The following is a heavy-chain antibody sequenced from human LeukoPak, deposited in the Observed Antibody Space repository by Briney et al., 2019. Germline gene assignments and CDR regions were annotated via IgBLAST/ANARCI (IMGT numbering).Heavy chain of an antibody. J-gene: IGHJ4*02. Sequence: SGGSLRPSCGAFGFTLSSHWMSWVGQAPGKGLEWVANIKQEGSEQYYVDSVRGRFTISRDNAKNSVYLQMKSLTAEDTAIYYCARESAGGPDYWGQGTLVTVSS. CDR2: IKQEGSEQ. D-gene: IGHD6-19*01. V-gene: IGHV3-7*05. CDR1: GFTLSSHW. CDR3: ARESAGGPDY.